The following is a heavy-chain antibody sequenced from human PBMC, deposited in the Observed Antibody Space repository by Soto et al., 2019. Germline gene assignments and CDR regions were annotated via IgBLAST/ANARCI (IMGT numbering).Heavy chain of an antibody. CDR1: GFTFSSYA. Sequence: GGSLRLSCAASGFTFSSYAMSWVRQAPGKGLEWVSAISGSGGSTYYADSVKGRFTISRDNSKNTLYLQMNSLRAEDTAVYYCAKDVKYCSGGSCSGYFDYWGQGTLVTVSS. CDR3: AKDVKYCSGGSCSGYFDY. CDR2: ISGSGGST. D-gene: IGHD2-15*01. V-gene: IGHV3-23*01. J-gene: IGHJ4*02.